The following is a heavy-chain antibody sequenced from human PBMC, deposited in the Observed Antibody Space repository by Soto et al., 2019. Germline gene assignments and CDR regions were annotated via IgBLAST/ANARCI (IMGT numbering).Heavy chain of an antibody. CDR2: IYYSGST. J-gene: IGHJ6*02. CDR1: GGSISSYY. Sequence: PSETLSLTCTVSGGSISSYYWSWIRQPPGKGLEWIGYIYYSGSTNYNPSLKSRVTISVDTSKNQFSLKLSSVTAADTAVYYCAIPYYDFWSGNRPVEVWGQGTTVTVSS. V-gene: IGHV4-59*01. CDR3: AIPYYDFWSGNRPVEV. D-gene: IGHD3-3*01.